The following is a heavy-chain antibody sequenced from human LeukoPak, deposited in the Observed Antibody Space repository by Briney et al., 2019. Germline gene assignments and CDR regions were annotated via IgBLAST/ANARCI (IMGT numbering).Heavy chain of an antibody. CDR2: ISWNSGSI. CDR3: AKGMGAYCDGDCSSRIFDY. CDR1: GFTFDDYA. D-gene: IGHD2-21*02. V-gene: IGHV3-9*01. Sequence: PGGSLRLSCAASGFTFDDYAMHWVRQARGKGLEWVSGISWNSGSIGYADSVKGRFTISRDNSKNTLYLQMNSLRAEDTAIYYCAKGMGAYCDGDCSSRIFDYWGQGTLVTVSS. J-gene: IGHJ4*02.